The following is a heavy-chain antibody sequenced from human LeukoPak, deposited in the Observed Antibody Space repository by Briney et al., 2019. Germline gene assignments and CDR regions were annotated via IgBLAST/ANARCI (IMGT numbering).Heavy chain of an antibody. CDR2: ISYRGST. V-gene: IGHV4-30-4*01. J-gene: IGHJ4*02. CDR1: GGSLSSGDYY. Sequence: KPSETLSLTCTVSGGSLSSGDYYWTWIRQPPGKGLEWIGYISYRGSTYYNPSLQSRVTKSVDTSKNQFSLKLSSVTAADTAVYYCARHTQYVGFDSWGQGTLVTVSS. CDR3: ARHTQYVGFDS. D-gene: IGHD1-26*01.